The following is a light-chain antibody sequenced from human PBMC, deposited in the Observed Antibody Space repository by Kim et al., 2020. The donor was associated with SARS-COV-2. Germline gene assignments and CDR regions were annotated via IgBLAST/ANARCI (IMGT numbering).Light chain of an antibody. CDR1: QDISRY. J-gene: IGKJ1*01. CDR3: QQYYSYPPT. V-gene: IGKV1-8*01. Sequence: ATTRDRVTITWQASQDISRYLAWHQQKPGKPPKLVIYAASTLQSGVPSRFSGSGSGTDFTLTISGLQSEDFATYYCQQYYSYPPTFGQGTKVDIK. CDR2: AAS.